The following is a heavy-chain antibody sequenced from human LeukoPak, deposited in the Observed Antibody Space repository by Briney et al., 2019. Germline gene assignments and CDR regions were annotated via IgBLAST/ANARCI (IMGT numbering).Heavy chain of an antibody. J-gene: IGHJ5*02. D-gene: IGHD3-10*01. CDR3: AMRQVGYYGSGSLSS. CDR1: SYTFTNYA. CDR2: ISAYNGNT. V-gene: IGHV1-18*01. Sequence: GASVKVSCKASSYTFTNYAFTWVRQAPGQGLEWMGWISAYNGNTNYAQKLQGRVTMTTDTSTSTVYMELSSLRSEDTAVYYCAMRQVGYYGSGSLSSWGQGTLVTVSS.